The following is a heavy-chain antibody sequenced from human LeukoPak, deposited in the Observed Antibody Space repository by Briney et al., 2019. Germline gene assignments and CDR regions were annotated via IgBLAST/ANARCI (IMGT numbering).Heavy chain of an antibody. J-gene: IGHJ4*02. CDR3: ARDPPSRGTRYFDY. D-gene: IGHD3-16*01. V-gene: IGHV3-21*01. Sequence: GGSLRLSCAASGFPFSRYSMNWVRQAPGEGPEWVSSITSSSSNKDYVDSVKGRFTVSRDSAKNSLYLQMDSLRVEDTAVYYCARDPPSRGTRYFDYWGQGILVTVSS. CDR1: GFPFSRYS. CDR2: ITSSSSNK.